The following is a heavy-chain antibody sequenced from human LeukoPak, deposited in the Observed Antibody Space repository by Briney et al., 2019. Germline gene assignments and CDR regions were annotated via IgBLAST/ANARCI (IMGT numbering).Heavy chain of an antibody. CDR1: GGSFSGYY. J-gene: IGHJ5*02. V-gene: IGHV4-34*01. D-gene: IGHD2-21*01. CDR2: INHSGST. Sequence: SETLSLTCAVYGGSFSGYYWSWIRQPPGKGLEWIGEINHSGSTNYNPSLKSRVTIPVDNSKNQFSLRLSSVTAADTAVYYCARELWFANAPGSWLDPWGQGTLVTVSS. CDR3: ARELWFANAPGSWLDP.